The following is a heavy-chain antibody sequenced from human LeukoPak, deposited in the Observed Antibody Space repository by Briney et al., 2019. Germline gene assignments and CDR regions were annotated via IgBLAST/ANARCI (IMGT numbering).Heavy chain of an antibody. CDR1: GGSISSTGSF. J-gene: IGHJ6*03. CDR2: IYSGGIT. Sequence: SETLSLTCTVSGGSISSTGSFWGWIRQPPGKGLEWIGSIYSGGITYYNPSLKSRVTISEDTSKNQFSLKLSSVTAADTAVYYCARGRRSSSWSHYYYYMDVWGKGTTVTVSS. D-gene: IGHD6-13*01. V-gene: IGHV4-39*07. CDR3: ARGRRSSSWSHYYYYMDV.